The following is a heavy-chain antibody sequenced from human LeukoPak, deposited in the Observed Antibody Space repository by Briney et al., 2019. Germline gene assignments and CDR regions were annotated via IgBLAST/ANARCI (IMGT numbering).Heavy chain of an antibody. CDR1: GFTFSNYF. CDR3: ATDRHYGVTTSLRFEY. V-gene: IGHV3-30*03. J-gene: IGHJ4*02. CDR2: VAYDGTNQ. Sequence: PGESLRLSCAASGFTFSNYFLNWVRQAPGKGLEWVAVVAYDGTNQYYADSVKGRFSISRENSKNTLYLQMNSLRGEDTAVYYCATDRHYGVTTSLRFEYWGQGTLVTVSS. D-gene: IGHD4-17*01.